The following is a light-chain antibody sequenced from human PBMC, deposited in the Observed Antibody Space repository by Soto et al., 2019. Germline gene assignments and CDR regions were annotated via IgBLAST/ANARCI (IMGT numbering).Light chain of an antibody. Sequence: AIQLTQSPSSLFASVGDRVTITCRASQGISSALAWCQQKPGKAPKLLIYNASNLESGVPPRFSGSASGTYFTLTISSLQPEDPATYYCQQFNSYPLTFGGGTKVEIK. CDR3: QQFNSYPLT. CDR1: QGISSA. CDR2: NAS. J-gene: IGKJ4*01. V-gene: IGKV1-13*02.